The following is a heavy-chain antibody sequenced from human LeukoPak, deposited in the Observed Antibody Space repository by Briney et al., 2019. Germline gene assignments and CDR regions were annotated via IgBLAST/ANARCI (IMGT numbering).Heavy chain of an antibody. J-gene: IGHJ5*02. D-gene: IGHD3-3*01. Sequence: SETLSLTCTVSGGSISSYYWSWIRQPPGKGLEWIGYIYYSGSTNYNPSLKSRVTISVDTSKNQFSLKLGSVTAADTAVYYCARGVTIFGVVSNWFDPWGQGTLVTVSS. CDR3: ARGVTIFGVVSNWFDP. V-gene: IGHV4-59*01. CDR2: IYYSGST. CDR1: GGSISSYY.